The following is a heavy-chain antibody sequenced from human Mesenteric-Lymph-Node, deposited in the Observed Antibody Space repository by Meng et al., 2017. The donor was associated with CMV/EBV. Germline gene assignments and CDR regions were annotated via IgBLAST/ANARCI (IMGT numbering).Heavy chain of an antibody. V-gene: IGHV2-5*02. CDR2: IYWDGDR. CDR3: VRSPPHCASGSCYAGGWFDP. J-gene: IGHJ5*02. D-gene: IGHD6-19*01. Sequence: ASFRQPPGTALECLALIYWDGDRRYSPSLQNRLTIPKDTSKNQVVLTMTNMDPVDTATYYCVRSPPHCASGSCYAGGWFDPWGQGSLVTVSS.